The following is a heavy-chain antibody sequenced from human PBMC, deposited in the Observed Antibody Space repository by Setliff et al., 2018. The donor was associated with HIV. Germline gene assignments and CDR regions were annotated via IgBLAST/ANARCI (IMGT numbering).Heavy chain of an antibody. J-gene: IGHJ6*03. V-gene: IGHV1-69*06. Sequence: GPSVKVSCKASADTFTNCLINWVRQAPGQGLEWMGRIIPIFGTANYAQKFQGRVTITWNTSISTAHMELGSLGFDDTAVYFCARTRSGGSSVYYYYYMDVWGQGTAVTVSS. CDR3: ARTRSGGSSVYYYYYMDV. CDR2: IIPIFGTA. D-gene: IGHD2-15*01. CDR1: ADTFTNCL.